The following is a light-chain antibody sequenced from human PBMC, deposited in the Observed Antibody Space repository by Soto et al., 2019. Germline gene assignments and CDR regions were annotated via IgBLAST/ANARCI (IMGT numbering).Light chain of an antibody. V-gene: IGLV2-11*01. CDR1: NSDVGGYNY. J-gene: IGLJ1*01. Sequence: QSALTQPRSVSGSPGQSVTISCTGTNSDVGGYNYVSWYQQHPGKAPKLMIYDVSKRPSGVPDRFSGSKSGNTASLTISGLQAEDEADYYCCSYAGSYTFGYVFGTGTKLTVL. CDR2: DVS. CDR3: CSYAGSYTFGYV.